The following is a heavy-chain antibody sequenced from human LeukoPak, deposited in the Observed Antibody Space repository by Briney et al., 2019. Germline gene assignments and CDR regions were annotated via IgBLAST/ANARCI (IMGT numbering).Heavy chain of an antibody. J-gene: IGHJ3*02. CDR3: ARDLNSGSYYGDAFDI. D-gene: IGHD1-26*01. Sequence: GGSLRLSCAAPGFTVSSNYMSWVRQAPGKGLEWVSVIYSGGSTYYADSVKGRFTISRDNSKNTLYLQMNSLRAEDTAVYYCARDLNSGSYYGDAFDIWGQGTMVTVPS. CDR1: GFTVSSNY. CDR2: IYSGGST. V-gene: IGHV3-53*01.